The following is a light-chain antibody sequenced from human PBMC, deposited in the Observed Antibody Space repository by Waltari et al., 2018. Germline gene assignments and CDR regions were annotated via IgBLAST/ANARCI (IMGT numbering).Light chain of an antibody. CDR3: CSYAGARGLI. Sequence: QSALTQPASVSGSPGQSIPISCTGTSSDIGRYNLVSWYQQHPGKAPKLLLYEVTERHSGVFNRFSGSKSGNTASLTISGLQAEDEADYYCCSYAGARGLIFGGGTKVTVL. V-gene: IGLV2-23*02. J-gene: IGLJ2*01. CDR1: SSDIGRYNL. CDR2: EVT.